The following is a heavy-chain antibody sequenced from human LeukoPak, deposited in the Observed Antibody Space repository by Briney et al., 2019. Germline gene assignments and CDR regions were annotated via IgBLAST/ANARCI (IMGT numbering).Heavy chain of an antibody. CDR3: ATGEYAFDI. Sequence: RASVKVSCKASGYTFTSYYMHWVRQAPGQGLEWMGIINPSGGSTSYAQKFQGRVTMTSDTSTSTVYMELTSLRSGDTAVYYCATGEYAFDIWGQGTMVTVSS. J-gene: IGHJ3*02. CDR1: GYTFTSYY. V-gene: IGHV1-46*01. CDR2: INPSGGST.